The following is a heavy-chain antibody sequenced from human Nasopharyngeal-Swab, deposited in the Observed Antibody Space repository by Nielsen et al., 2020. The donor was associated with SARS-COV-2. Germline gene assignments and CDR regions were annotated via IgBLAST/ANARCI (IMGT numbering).Heavy chain of an antibody. CDR3: ARGSPVWFGELFPDY. CDR2: ISSSGSTI. J-gene: IGHJ4*02. D-gene: IGHD3-10*01. CDR1: GFTFSTYA. Sequence: GESLKISCAASGFTFSTYAMHWVRQAPGKGLEWVSYISSSGSTIYYADSVKGRFTISRDNAKNSLYLQMNSLRAEDTAVYYCARGSPVWFGELFPDYWGQGTLVTVSS. V-gene: IGHV3-48*04.